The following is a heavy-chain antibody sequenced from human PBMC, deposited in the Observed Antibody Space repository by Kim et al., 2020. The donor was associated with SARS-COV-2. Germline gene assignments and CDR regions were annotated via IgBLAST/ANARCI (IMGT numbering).Heavy chain of an antibody. CDR3: VRGAITATGKGN. J-gene: IGHJ4*02. CDR2: INPGNGDT. Sequence: ASVKVSCKASGYSFTTYGMNWVCQAPGQRLEWMGWINPGNGDTAYSQKFQGRVTMTRDTSANTAYMELSSLRSEDTAVYYCVRGAITATGKGNWGQGTLITVSS. CDR1: GYSFTTYG. V-gene: IGHV1-3*01. D-gene: IGHD6-13*01.